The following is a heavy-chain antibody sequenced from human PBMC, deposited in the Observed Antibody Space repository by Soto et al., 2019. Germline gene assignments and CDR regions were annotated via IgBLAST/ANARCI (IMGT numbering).Heavy chain of an antibody. D-gene: IGHD6-19*01. CDR3: AKAPKYSSGWYYFDY. CDR1: GFTFKNCS. CDR2: ISGSSSTM. J-gene: IGHJ4*02. V-gene: IGHV3-48*01. Sequence: GGSLRLSCAASGFTFKNCSMNWVRQAPGRGLEWVSFISGSSSTMYYADSVKGRFTISRDNSKNTLYLQMNSLRAEDTAVYYCAKAPKYSSGWYYFDYWGQGTLVTVSS.